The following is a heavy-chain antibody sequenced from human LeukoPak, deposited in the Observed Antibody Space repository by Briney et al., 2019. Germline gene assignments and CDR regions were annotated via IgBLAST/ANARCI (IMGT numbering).Heavy chain of an antibody. Sequence: GGSLRLSCAASGFTFSSYWMSWVRQAPGKGLEWVANIKQDGSEKYYVDSVKGRFTISRDNAKNSLYLQMNSLRAEDTAVYYCAPAPYYYDSSGYYWGQGTLVTVSS. J-gene: IGHJ4*02. CDR2: IKQDGSEK. D-gene: IGHD3-22*01. CDR1: GFTFSSYW. CDR3: APAPYYYDSSGYY. V-gene: IGHV3-7*01.